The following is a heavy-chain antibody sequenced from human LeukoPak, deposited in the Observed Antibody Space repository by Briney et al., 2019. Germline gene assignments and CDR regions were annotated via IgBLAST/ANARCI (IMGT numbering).Heavy chain of an antibody. CDR2: INHSGST. V-gene: IGHV4-34*01. J-gene: IGHJ4*02. CDR1: GGXFSGYY. Sequence: PSETLSLTCAVYGGXFSGYYCSWIRQPPGKGLEWIGEINHSGSTNYNPSLKSRVTISVDTSKNQFSLKLSSVTAADTAVYYCARDTYYYGSGSAVDYWGQGTLVTVSS. CDR3: ARDTYYYGSGSAVDY. D-gene: IGHD3-10*01.